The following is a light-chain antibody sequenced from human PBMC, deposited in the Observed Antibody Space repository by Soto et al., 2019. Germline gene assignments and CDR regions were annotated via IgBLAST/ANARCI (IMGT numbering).Light chain of an antibody. J-gene: IGKJ5*01. CDR3: QQPDIFPNP. V-gene: IGKV3-20*01. CDR2: GAS. Sequence: EIVWRKSKDTLSLSAGDRASLSCRASQNVSLYFLAWYQHKPGQAPRLLISGASRRATGIPARFSGAGSGTDFTLTISRLEPEDFALYYCQQPDIFPNPFGQGTLLEIK. CDR1: QNVSLYF.